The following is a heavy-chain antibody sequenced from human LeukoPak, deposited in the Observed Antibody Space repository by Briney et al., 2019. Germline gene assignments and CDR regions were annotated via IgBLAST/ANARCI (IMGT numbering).Heavy chain of an antibody. Sequence: PSETLSLTCTVSGGSISSYYWGWIRQPPGKGLECIGSIYYSGSTYYNPSLKSRVTISVDTSKNQFSLKLSSVTAADTAVYYCASKIHYYDSSDDYWGQGTLVTVSS. CDR2: IYYSGST. J-gene: IGHJ4*02. CDR3: ASKIHYYDSSDDY. CDR1: GGSISSYY. D-gene: IGHD3-22*01. V-gene: IGHV4-39*01.